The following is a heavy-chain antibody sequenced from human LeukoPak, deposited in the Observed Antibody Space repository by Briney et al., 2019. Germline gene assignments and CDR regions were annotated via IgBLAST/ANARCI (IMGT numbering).Heavy chain of an antibody. CDR2: ISRNSNYI. Sequence: GGSLRLSCAASGFTFRSYSMNWVRQAPGKGLEWVSTISRNSNYIYYADSVKGRFTISRDNAKNSLYLQMNSLRAEDTAVYCCARDYYDSSGYRFDPWGQGTLVTVSS. J-gene: IGHJ5*02. D-gene: IGHD3-22*01. CDR3: ARDYYDSSGYRFDP. CDR1: GFTFRSYS. V-gene: IGHV3-21*01.